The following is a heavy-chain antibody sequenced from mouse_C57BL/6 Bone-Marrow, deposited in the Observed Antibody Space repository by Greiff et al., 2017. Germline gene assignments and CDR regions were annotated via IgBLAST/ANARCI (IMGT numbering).Heavy chain of an antibody. D-gene: IGHD2-4*01. CDR3: ARGGLRRGFAY. V-gene: IGHV1-50*01. CDR1: GYTFTSYW. CDR2: IDPSDSYT. J-gene: IGHJ3*01. Sequence: VQLQQPGAELVKPGASVKLSCKASGYTFTSYWMQWVKQRPGQGLEWIGEIDPSDSYTNYNQKFKGKATLTVDTSSRTAYMQLSSLTSEDSAVYYCARGGLRRGFAYWGQGTLVTVSA.